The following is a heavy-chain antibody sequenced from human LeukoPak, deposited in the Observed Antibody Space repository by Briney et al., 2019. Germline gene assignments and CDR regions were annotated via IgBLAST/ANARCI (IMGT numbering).Heavy chain of an antibody. V-gene: IGHV4-34*01. CDR3: ARCRGVEDTAPHDY. J-gene: IGHJ4*02. CDR1: GGSFSGYY. CDR2: INHSGST. D-gene: IGHD5-18*01. Sequence: PSETLSLTCAVYGGSFSGYYWSWIRQPPGKGLEWIGEINHSGSTNYNPSLKSRVTISVDTSKNQFSLKLSSVTAADTAVYYCARCRGVEDTAPHDYWGQGTLVTVSS.